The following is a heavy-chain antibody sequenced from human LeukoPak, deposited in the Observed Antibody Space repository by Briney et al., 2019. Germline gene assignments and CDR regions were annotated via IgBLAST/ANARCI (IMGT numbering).Heavy chain of an antibody. J-gene: IGHJ4*02. CDR3: ARGAKRGRAATGPTPLGY. CDR1: DGDINTSPYY. V-gene: IGHV4-39*07. Sequence: SETLSLTCTFSDGDINTSPYYWGWIRLPPGKGLQWIRSVYYSGSTNYNPSLKSRITISVDTSKNQFSLKLTSMTAADTAVYYCARGAKRGRAATGPTPLGYWGQGTLVTVSS. D-gene: IGHD6-13*01. CDR2: VYYSGST.